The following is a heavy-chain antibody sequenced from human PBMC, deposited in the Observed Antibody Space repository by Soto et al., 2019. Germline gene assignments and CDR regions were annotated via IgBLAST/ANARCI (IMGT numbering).Heavy chain of an antibody. CDR2: IIIALGTP. J-gene: IGHJ5*02. D-gene: IGHD2-8*01. CDR1: GDSFTNYA. CDR3: GRYCTYTKCRGGYYLDL. Sequence: QVLLVQSGAEMKQPGSSVSVSCKASGDSFTNYAFTWVRQAPGQGPEWLGGIIIALGTPHYSQRFQGRLTITADESASTVYMELGSLRLDDTAVYYFGRYCTYTKCRGGYYLDLWGQGTLLTVSS. V-gene: IGHV1-69*01.